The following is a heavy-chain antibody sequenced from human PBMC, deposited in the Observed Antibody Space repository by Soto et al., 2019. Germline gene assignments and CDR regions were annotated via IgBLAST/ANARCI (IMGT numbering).Heavy chain of an antibody. V-gene: IGHV3-23*01. Sequence: GGSLRLSCAASGFTFSSYAMSWVRQAPGKGLEWVSAISGSGGSTYYADSVKGRFTISRDNSKNTLYLQMNSLRAEDTAVYYCAKDRTGDLIVNWFDPWGQGTLVTVSS. CDR2: ISGSGGST. D-gene: IGHD7-27*01. J-gene: IGHJ5*02. CDR3: AKDRTGDLIVNWFDP. CDR1: GFTFSSYA.